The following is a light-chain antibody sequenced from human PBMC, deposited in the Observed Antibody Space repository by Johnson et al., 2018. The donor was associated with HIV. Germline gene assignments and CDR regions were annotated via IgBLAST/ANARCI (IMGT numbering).Light chain of an antibody. V-gene: IGLV1-51*02. CDR2: ENN. CDR1: SSNIGNNY. J-gene: IGLJ1*01. Sequence: QSVLTQPPSVSAAPGQKVTISCSGSSSNIGNNYVSWYQQFPGTAPKLLIYENNKRPSGIPDRFSGSKSGTSATLGITGLQTGDEADYYCGTWDSSLSIYVFGIGTKVTV. CDR3: GTWDSSLSIYV.